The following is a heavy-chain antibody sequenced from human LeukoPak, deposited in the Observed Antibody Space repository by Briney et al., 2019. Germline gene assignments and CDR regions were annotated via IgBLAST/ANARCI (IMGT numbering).Heavy chain of an antibody. CDR3: AKDPGYSYGYASDY. Sequence: GGSLRLSCAASGFTFSSYAMSWVRQAPGKGLEWVSAISGIGGSTYYADSVKGRFTISRDNSKNTLYLQMNSLRAEDTAVYYCAKDPGYSYGYASDYWGQGTLVTVSS. CDR1: GFTFSSYA. D-gene: IGHD5-18*01. J-gene: IGHJ4*02. V-gene: IGHV3-23*01. CDR2: ISGIGGST.